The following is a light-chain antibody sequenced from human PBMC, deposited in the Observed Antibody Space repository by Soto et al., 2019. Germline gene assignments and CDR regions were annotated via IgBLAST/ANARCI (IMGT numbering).Light chain of an antibody. CDR3: SAFTGTTYV. V-gene: IGLV2-14*03. J-gene: IGLJ1*01. CDR2: DVS. Sequence: QSALTQPASVSGSPGQSITVSCTGTRSDVGGNKYVSWYQHYPGKAPKLMICDVSNRPSGVSNRFSGSKSGNTASLTFSGLQAEDEADYYCSAFTGTTYVFGTGTKVTVL. CDR1: RSDVGGNKY.